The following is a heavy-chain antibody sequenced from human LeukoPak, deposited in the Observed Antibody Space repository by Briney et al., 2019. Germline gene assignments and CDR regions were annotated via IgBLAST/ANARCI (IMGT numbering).Heavy chain of an antibody. CDR2: ISGSGGST. CDR1: GFTFSSYA. J-gene: IGHJ4*02. Sequence: PGGSLRLSCAASGFTFSSYAMSWVRQAPGKGLEWVSAISGSGGSTYYADSVKGRFTISRDNSKNTLYLQMNSLRAEDTAVYYCAKSVYDILTGYYLYYFDYWGQGTLVTVSS. D-gene: IGHD3-9*01. CDR3: AKSVYDILTGYYLYYFDY. V-gene: IGHV3-23*01.